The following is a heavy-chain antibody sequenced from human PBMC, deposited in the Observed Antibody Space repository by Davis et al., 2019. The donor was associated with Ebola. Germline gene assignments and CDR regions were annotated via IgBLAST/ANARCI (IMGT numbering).Heavy chain of an antibody. D-gene: IGHD6-13*01. Sequence: GESLKISCAASGFTLSNYAINWVRQAPGKGLEWVSTISGRGGSIFYADSVKGRFSTSRDNSKNTLYLQMNSLRAEDTAVYYCAKDQYTSTGYYYYGLDVWGKGTTVTVSS. CDR1: GFTLSNYA. V-gene: IGHV3-23*01. CDR2: ISGRGGSI. J-gene: IGHJ6*04. CDR3: AKDQYTSTGYYYYGLDV.